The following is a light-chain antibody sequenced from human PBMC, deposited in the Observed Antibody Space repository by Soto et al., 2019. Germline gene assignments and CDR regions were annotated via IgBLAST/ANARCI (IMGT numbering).Light chain of an antibody. CDR2: EGS. J-gene: IGLJ1*01. V-gene: IGLV2-23*01. Sequence: QSALTQPASVSGSPGQSITISCTGPSSDVGSYNLVSWYQQHPGKAPKLMIYEGSKRPSGVSNRFSGSKSGNTASLTISGLQAEDEADYYCCSYAGSSTLAYVFGTGTKVTVL. CDR1: SSDVGSYNL. CDR3: CSYAGSSTLAYV.